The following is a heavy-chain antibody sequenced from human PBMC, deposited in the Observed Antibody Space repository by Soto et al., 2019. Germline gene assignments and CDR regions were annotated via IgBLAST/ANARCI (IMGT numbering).Heavy chain of an antibody. CDR1: GYTFTSYG. J-gene: IGHJ4*02. CDR2: ISAYNGNT. Sequence: QVQLVQSGAEVKKPGASVKVSCTASGYTFTSYGISWVRQAPGQGLEWMGWISAYNGNTNYAQTLNGRVTMTTDTYTSTAYMELRSLRSDDTALYYCARVDHFWSRYYTSYYFDYWGQGNMVTVAS. CDR3: ARVDHFWSRYYTSYYFDY. D-gene: IGHD3-3*01. V-gene: IGHV1-18*01.